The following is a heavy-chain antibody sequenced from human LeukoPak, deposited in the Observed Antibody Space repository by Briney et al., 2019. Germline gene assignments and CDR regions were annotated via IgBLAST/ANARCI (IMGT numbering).Heavy chain of an antibody. CDR3: ASSGYSYGYYFDY. Sequence: ASVKVSCKASGYTFTGYYMHWVRQAPGQGLEWMRRINPNSGGTNYAQKFQGRVTMTRDTSISTAYMELSRLRSDDTAVYYCASSGYSYGYYFDYWGQGTLVTVSS. D-gene: IGHD5-18*01. CDR1: GYTFTGYY. J-gene: IGHJ4*02. CDR2: INPNSGGT. V-gene: IGHV1-2*06.